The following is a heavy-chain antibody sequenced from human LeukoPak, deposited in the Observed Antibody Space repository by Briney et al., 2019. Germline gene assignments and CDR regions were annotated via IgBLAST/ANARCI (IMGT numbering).Heavy chain of an antibody. Sequence: SETLSLTCTVSGGSISSGGYYWSWIRQHPGKGLEWIGYIYYSGSTYYNPSLKSRVTISVDTSKNQFSLKLSSVTAADTAVYYCARAYCGGDCYAESSLIDYWGQGTLVTVSS. J-gene: IGHJ4*02. CDR2: IYYSGST. V-gene: IGHV4-31*03. D-gene: IGHD2-21*02. CDR1: GGSISSGGYY. CDR3: ARAYCGGDCYAESSLIDY.